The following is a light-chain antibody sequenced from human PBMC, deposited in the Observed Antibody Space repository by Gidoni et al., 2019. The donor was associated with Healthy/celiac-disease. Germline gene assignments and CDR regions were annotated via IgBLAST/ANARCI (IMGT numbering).Light chain of an antibody. CDR3: QQYNNWPPCT. V-gene: IGKV3-15*01. J-gene: IGKJ1*01. CDR2: GAS. CDR1: QSVSSN. Sequence: EIVMTQSPATLSVSPGERATLACRASQSVSSNLALYQQKTGQAPRLLIYGASPRATGIPARFSGSGVGTELTLTCSSLQSEDFAVYYCQQYNNWPPCTFGQGTKVEIK.